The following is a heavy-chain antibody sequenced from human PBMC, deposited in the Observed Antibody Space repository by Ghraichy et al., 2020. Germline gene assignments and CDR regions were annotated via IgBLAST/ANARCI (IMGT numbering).Heavy chain of an antibody. J-gene: IGHJ6*02. CDR3: ARGSRVVRFYYYDGMDV. Sequence: SCVGSGFTFSSYSMNWVRQSPGKGLEWVSYITSSSRNTFYADSVKGRFTISRDNAQNSLSLQMNSLRDDDTAVYYCARGSRVVRFYYYDGMDVWGQGTTVTVSS. D-gene: IGHD4-23*01. CDR2: ITSSSRNT. CDR1: GFTFSSYS. V-gene: IGHV3-48*02.